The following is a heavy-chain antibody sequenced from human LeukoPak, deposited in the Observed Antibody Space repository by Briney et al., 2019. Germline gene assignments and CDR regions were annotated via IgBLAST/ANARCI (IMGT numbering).Heavy chain of an antibody. V-gene: IGHV3-9*03. CDR2: ISWNSGSI. Sequence: AGGSLRLSCAASGFTFDDYAMHWVRQAPGKGLEWVSGISWNSGSIGYADSVKGRFTISRDNAKNSLYLQMNSLRAEDMALYYCATFDYWGQGTLVTVSS. CDR1: GFTFDDYA. CDR3: ATFDY. J-gene: IGHJ4*02.